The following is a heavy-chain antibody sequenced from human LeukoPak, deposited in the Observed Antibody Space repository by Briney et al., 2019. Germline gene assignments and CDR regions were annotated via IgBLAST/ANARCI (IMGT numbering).Heavy chain of an antibody. CDR2: INANSGTR. CDR3: AKPISGGLAVTADWFAP. CDR1: GFAFSFFA. V-gene: IGHV3-23*01. D-gene: IGHD6-19*01. Sequence: RPGGSLRLSCEASGFAFSFFAMSWLRQAPGKGLEWVSTINANSGTRSYAASVRGRFTISRDNSKNTLYLQLNTLRADDTAVYYCAKPISGGLAVTADWFAPWGQGTLVVVSS. J-gene: IGHJ5*01.